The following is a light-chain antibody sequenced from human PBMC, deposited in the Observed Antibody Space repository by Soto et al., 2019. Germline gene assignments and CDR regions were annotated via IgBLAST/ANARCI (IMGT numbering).Light chain of an antibody. V-gene: IGLV2-14*03. CDR1: SSDVGGYNY. CDR3: SSYTSSSTDV. J-gene: IGLJ1*01. Sequence: QSALTQPASVSGSPGQSITISCTGTSSDVGGYNYVSWYQQHPGKVPKLMIYDVSNRPSGVSNRFSGSKSGNTASLTISGLQAEDEADYYCSSYTSSSTDVFGIGTKVTVL. CDR2: DVS.